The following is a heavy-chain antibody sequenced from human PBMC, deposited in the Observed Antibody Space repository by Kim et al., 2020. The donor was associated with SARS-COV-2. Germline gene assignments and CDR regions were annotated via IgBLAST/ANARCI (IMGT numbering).Heavy chain of an antibody. J-gene: IGHJ4*02. CDR2: ISGSGGST. V-gene: IGHV3-23*01. CDR3: AKVSAAFGELLDPNLFDY. D-gene: IGHD3-10*01. Sequence: GGSLRLSCAASGFTFSSYAMSWVRQAPGKGLEWVSAISGSGGSTYYADSVKGRFTISRDNSKNTLYLQMNSLRAEDTAVYYCAKVSAAFGELLDPNLFDYWGQGTLVTVSS. CDR1: GFTFSSYA.